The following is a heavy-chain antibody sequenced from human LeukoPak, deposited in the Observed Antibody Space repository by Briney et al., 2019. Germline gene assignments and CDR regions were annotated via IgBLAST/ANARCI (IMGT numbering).Heavy chain of an antibody. J-gene: IGHJ4*02. D-gene: IGHD3-10*01. CDR1: GFTFGSYS. CDR2: ISSDSRTI. V-gene: IGHV3-48*02. Sequence: PGGSLRLSCAASGFTFGSYSMNWVRQAPGKGLEWVSYISSDSRTIYYADSVKGRFTISRDNAKNSLYLQMKSPRDEDTAVYYCARYGSGTSYITNYFDYWGQGTLVTVSS. CDR3: ARYGSGTSYITNYFDY.